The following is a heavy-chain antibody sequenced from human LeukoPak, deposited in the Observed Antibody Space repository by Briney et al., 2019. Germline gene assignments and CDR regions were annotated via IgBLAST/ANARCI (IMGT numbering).Heavy chain of an antibody. J-gene: IGHJ4*02. D-gene: IGHD5-12*01. V-gene: IGHV1-2*02. Sequence: ASVKGSCKASGYTFTGYYMHWVRQAPGQGLEWMGWINPNSGGTNYAQKFQGRVTMTRDTSISTAYMELSRLRSDDTAVYYCARAIKRWLPFDYWGQGTLVTVSS. CDR1: GYTFTGYY. CDR3: ARAIKRWLPFDY. CDR2: INPNSGGT.